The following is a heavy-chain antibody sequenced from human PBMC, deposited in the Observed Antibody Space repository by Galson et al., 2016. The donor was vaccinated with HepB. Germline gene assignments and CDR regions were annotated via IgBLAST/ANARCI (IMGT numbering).Heavy chain of an antibody. J-gene: IGHJ4*02. Sequence: SLRLSCAASGFTFSSSSMSWVRQAPGKGLEWVSAIDGNDDTTFYTDSVKGRFTISRDNSKDTLDLQMNSLRAEDTAVYYCAKGNGYYDSSGYFLFDYWGQGTLVTVSS. V-gene: IGHV3-23*01. CDR3: AKGNGYYDSSGYFLFDY. D-gene: IGHD3-22*01. CDR2: IDGNDDTT. CDR1: GFTFSSSS.